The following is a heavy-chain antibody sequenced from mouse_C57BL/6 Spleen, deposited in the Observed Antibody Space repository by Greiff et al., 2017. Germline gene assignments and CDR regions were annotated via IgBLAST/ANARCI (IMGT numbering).Heavy chain of an antibody. J-gene: IGHJ4*01. CDR3: ERNYYGSSYYAMDY. V-gene: IGHV5-17*01. D-gene: IGHD1-1*01. CDR2: ISSGSSTI. CDR1: GFTFSDYG. Sequence: EVKLMESGGGLVKPGGSLKLSCAASGFTFSDYGMHWVRQAPEKGLEWVAYISSGSSTIYYADTVKGRFTIARDNAKNTLFLQMTSLRSEDTAMYYCERNYYGSSYYAMDYWGQGTSVTVSS.